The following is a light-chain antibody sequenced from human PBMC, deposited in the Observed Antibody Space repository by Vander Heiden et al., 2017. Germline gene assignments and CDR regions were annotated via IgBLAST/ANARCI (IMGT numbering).Light chain of an antibody. V-gene: IGKV3-20*01. CDR1: QSVSSSH. CDR2: AAS. CDR3: QQYGTSPYT. Sequence: ENVLTHSPGALSLSPGARATLSCRASQSVSSSHLAWYQQKPGQAPRLLIHAASSRATGISDRFSGGGSGTEYTLTISRLEPEDFAVYYCQQYGTSPYTFGQGTKLEIK. J-gene: IGKJ2*01.